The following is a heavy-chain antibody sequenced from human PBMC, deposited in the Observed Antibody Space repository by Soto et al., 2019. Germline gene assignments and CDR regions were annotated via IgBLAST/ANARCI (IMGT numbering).Heavy chain of an antibody. CDR3: ATRAKGDTSPYVFDL. D-gene: IGHD1-26*01. CDR2: FDPEDGET. J-gene: IGHJ3*01. CDR1: GYTLTELS. V-gene: IGHV1-24*01. Sequence: ASVKVSCTVSGYTLTELSMHWLRQAPGKGLEWMGGFDPEDGETIYAQKFQGRVTMTEDTSTDTAYMELSSLRSEDTAVYYCATRAKGDTSPYVFDLCGHVTMV.